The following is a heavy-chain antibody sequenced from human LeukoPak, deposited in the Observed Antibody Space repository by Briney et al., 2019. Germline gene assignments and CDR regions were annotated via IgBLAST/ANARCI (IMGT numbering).Heavy chain of an antibody. J-gene: IGHJ1*01. D-gene: IGHD3-22*01. CDR3: ARALKSDSDSANEYYEYFHH. V-gene: IGHV3-66*01. CDR2: IYDGGST. Sequence: GGSLRLSCAASGFTVSTNSMSWVRQPPGKGLEWVSVIYDGGSTYHTGSVKGRFSISRDNSKNTVYLQMNSLRAEDTAVYYCARALKSDSDSANEYYEYFHHWGQGTLVTVSS. CDR1: GFTVSTNS.